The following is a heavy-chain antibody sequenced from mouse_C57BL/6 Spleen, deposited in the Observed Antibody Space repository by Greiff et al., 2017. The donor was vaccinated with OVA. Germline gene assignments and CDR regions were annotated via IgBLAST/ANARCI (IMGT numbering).Heavy chain of an antibody. CDR1: GYTFTSYW. D-gene: IGHD4-1*01. CDR2: IHPNSGST. V-gene: IGHV1-64*01. J-gene: IGHJ3*01. Sequence: QVQLQQPGAELVKPGASVKLSCKASGYTFTSYWMHWVKQRPGQGLEWIGMIHPNSGSTNYNEKFKSKATLTVDKSSSTAYMQLSSLTSEDSAVYYGARDWDGPWFAYWGQGTLVTVSA. CDR3: ARDWDGPWFAY.